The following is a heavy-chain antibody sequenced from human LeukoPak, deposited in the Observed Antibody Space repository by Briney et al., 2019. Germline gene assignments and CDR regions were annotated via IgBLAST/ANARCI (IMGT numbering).Heavy chain of an antibody. CDR1: GFTFSNSA. CDR3: AKDPLRSPISRLGWFDP. V-gene: IGHV3-23*01. D-gene: IGHD2-21*01. J-gene: IGHJ5*02. CDR2: ISGSGDST. Sequence: PGGSLRLSCAASGFTFSNSAMSWVRQAPGKGLEWVSAISGSGDSTYYADSVKGRFTISRDNSKNTLYLQMNSLRAEDTAVYYCAKDPLRSPISRLGWFDPWGQGTLVTVSS.